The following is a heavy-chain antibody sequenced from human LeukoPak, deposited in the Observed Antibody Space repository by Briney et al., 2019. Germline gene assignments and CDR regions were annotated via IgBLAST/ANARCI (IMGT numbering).Heavy chain of an antibody. D-gene: IGHD5-18*01. V-gene: IGHV4-59*01. CDR1: GGSISSYY. CDR2: IYYSGST. J-gene: IGHJ4*02. Sequence: SETLSLTCTVSGGSISSYYWSWIRQPPGKGLEWIGYIYYSGSTNYNPSLKSRVTISVDTSKNQFSLKLSSVTAADTAVYYRARAGGYSYGIPFDYWGQGTLVTVSS. CDR3: ARAGGYSYGIPFDY.